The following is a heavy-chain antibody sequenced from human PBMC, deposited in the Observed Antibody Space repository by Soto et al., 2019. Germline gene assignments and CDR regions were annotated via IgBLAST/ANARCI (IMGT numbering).Heavy chain of an antibody. CDR2: IYYSGST. J-gene: IGHJ4*02. V-gene: IGHV4-39*01. CDR1: GGSISSSSYY. CDR3: ARLSRYIEVAGPNYFDY. D-gene: IGHD6-19*01. Sequence: SETLSLTCTVSGGSISSSSYYWGWIRQPPGKGLEWIGSIYYSGSTYYTPSLKSRVTISVDTYKKQFSLKLSSVTAAETAVYYCARLSRYIEVAGPNYFDYWGQGTLVTVSS.